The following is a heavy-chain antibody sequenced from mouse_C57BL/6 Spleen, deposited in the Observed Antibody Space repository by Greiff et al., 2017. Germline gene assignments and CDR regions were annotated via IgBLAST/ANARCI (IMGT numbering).Heavy chain of an antibody. J-gene: IGHJ4*01. D-gene: IGHD2-4*01. CDR3: ARGVYYDYDGDAMDY. CDR1: GFSLTSYG. V-gene: IGHV2-2*01. Sequence: VQLQQSGPGLVQPSQSLSITCTVSGFSLTSYGVHWVRQSPGKGLEWLGVIWSGGSTDYNAAFISRLSISKDNSKSQVFFKMNSLQADDTAIYYCARGVYYDYDGDAMDYWGQGTSVTVSS. CDR2: IWSGGST.